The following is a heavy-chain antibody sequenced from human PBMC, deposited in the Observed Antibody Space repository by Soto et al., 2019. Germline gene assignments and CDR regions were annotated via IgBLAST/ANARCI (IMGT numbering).Heavy chain of an antibody. CDR3: ARSLSALFSLGDFHY. Sequence: EVHLLESGGGLVQPGGSLRLSCAASGFTFSRYALNWVRQAPGKGLEWVAEISGSGTSTYYAPSVKGRFIISSDSSKNTFYLRMNSLRAEDTAMYYCARSLSALFSLGDFHYWGQGALVTVSS. CDR2: ISGSGTST. J-gene: IGHJ4*02. V-gene: IGHV3-23*01. CDR1: GFTFSRYA. D-gene: IGHD2-21*01.